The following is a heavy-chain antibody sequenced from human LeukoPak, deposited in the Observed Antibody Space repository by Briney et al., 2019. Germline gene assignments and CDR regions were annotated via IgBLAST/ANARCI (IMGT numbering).Heavy chain of an antibody. CDR3: ARGERRSGLDY. Sequence: SETLSLTCTVSGGSISSYYWSWIRQPPGKGLEWIGYIYYSGSTYYNPSLKSRVTISVDTSKNQFSLKLSSVTAADTAVYYCARGERRSGLDYWGQGTLVTVSS. J-gene: IGHJ4*02. CDR2: IYYSGST. CDR1: GGSISSYY. V-gene: IGHV4-59*12. D-gene: IGHD1-1*01.